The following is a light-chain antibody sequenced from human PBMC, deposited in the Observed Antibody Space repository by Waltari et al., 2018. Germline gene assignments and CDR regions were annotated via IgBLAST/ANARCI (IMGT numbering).Light chain of an antibody. Sequence: QSALTQPASVSGSPGQSITISCTGTSSDVGSYNLVSWYQQHPGKAPKLMIYEVTKRPSGVSNRFSGSKSGNTASLTISGLQAEDEADDYCCSYVGSIWVFGGGTKVTVL. CDR3: CSYVGSIWV. CDR1: SSDVGSYNL. CDR2: EVT. J-gene: IGLJ3*02. V-gene: IGLV2-23*02.